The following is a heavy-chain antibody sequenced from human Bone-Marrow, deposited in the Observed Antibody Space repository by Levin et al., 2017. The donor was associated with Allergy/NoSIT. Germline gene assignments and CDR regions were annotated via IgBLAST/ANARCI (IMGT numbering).Heavy chain of an antibody. J-gene: IGHJ4*02. CDR1: GFTFGSHA. CDR3: AKLYYGLGSLPNY. D-gene: IGHD3-10*01. CDR2: ISHNGATT. Sequence: GESLKISCSASGFTFGSHAMSWVRQSPGKGLEWVSTISHNGATTFYADSLKGRFSISRDNSKKTLFLQMNSLTAEDAALYYCAKLYYGLGSLPNYWGQGTLVSVSS. V-gene: IGHV3-23*01.